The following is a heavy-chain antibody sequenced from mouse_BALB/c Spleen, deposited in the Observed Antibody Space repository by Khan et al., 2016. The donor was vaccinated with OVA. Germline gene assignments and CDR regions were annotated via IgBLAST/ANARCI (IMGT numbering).Heavy chain of an antibody. CDR1: GYTFTSYW. CDR3: ANGNYDGNSAYAMDY. J-gene: IGHJ4*01. V-gene: IGHV1S41*01. CDR2: IAPGSGST. Sequence: DLVKPGASVKLSCKASGYTFTSYWINWIKQRPGQGLEWIGRIAPGSGSTSYNEMFKDKATLTVDTSSSTAYIQVSILSSEDSAVYSCANGNYDGNSAYAMDYWGQGTSLTVSS. D-gene: IGHD1-1*01.